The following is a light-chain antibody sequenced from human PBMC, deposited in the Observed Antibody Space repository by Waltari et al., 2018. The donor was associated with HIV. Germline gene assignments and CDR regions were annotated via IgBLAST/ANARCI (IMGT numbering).Light chain of an antibody. CDR3: QQNHDWPPTT. CDR1: QSVSSN. J-gene: IGKJ5*01. Sequence: EIVMTQSPATLSVSPGERATVSCTASQSVSSNVAWYQQKPGQAPRLLIYGASTRATSIPARFSGSGSGTEFTLTISSLQSEDFAVYYCQQNHDWPPTTFGQGTRLEIK. CDR2: GAS. V-gene: IGKV3-15*01.